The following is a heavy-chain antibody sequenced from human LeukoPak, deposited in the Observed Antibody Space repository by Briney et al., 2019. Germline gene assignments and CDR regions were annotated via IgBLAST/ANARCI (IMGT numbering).Heavy chain of an antibody. CDR2: IRSSGDTI. CDR3: ARSLGGFHMDI. J-gene: IGHJ6*02. CDR1: GFTLSDYY. V-gene: IGHV3-11*01. D-gene: IGHD3-16*01. Sequence: GGSLRLSCAASGFTLSDYYMSWVRQAPGKGLEWLSYIRSSGDTIYYADSVKGRFTISRDTAKNSLYLQMNSLRAEDTAVYYCARSLGGFHMDIWGQGTTVTVSS.